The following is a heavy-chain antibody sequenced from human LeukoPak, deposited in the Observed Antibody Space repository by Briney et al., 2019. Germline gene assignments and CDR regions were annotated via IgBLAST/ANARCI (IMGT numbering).Heavy chain of an antibody. D-gene: IGHD6-19*01. CDR1: GFTFSAYA. V-gene: IGHV3-23*01. CDR3: AKDGFTAVDLNDAFDI. J-gene: IGHJ3*02. Sequence: PGGSLRLSCAASGFTFSAYAMSWVRQAPGKGLEWVSAISGSGGSTYYADSVKGRFTISRDNSKNTLYLQMNSLRAEDTAVYYCAKDGFTAVDLNDAFDIWGQGTMVTVSS. CDR2: ISGSGGST.